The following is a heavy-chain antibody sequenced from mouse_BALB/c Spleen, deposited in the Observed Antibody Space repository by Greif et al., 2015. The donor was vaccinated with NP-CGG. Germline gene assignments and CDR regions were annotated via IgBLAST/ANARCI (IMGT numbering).Heavy chain of an antibody. J-gene: IGHJ4*01. Sequence: LQQSGSELVRPGASVKLSCKASGYTFTSYWMHWVKQRPGQGLEWIGNIYPGSGSTNYDEKFKSKATLTVDTSSSTAYMQLSSLTSEGSAVYYCTRWGGNAMDYWGQGTSVTVSS. V-gene: IGHV1S22*01. D-gene: IGHD1-1*02. CDR2: IYPGSGST. CDR1: GYTFTSYW. CDR3: TRWGGNAMDY.